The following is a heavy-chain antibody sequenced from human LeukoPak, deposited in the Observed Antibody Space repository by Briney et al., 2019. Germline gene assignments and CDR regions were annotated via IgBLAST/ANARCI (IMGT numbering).Heavy chain of an antibody. D-gene: IGHD1-26*01. V-gene: IGHV3-30*18. Sequence: PGRPLRLSCVASEIPFSSYGMHWVGQPPGKGLDWVAVILYDESNKYSADSVRGRFTISRENSKNTLLLQMNSLRGEDTALYYSSKGPGSGSRSPLYHWGQGTLVTVSS. CDR2: ILYDESNK. CDR1: EIPFSSYG. CDR3: SKGPGSGSRSPLYH. J-gene: IGHJ5*02.